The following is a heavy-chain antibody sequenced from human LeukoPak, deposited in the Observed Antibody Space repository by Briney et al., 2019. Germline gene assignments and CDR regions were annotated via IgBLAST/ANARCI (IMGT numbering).Heavy chain of an antibody. D-gene: IGHD3-22*01. CDR2: IYASGST. CDR3: ARTNYDISGYYDYFDC. J-gene: IGHJ4*02. CDR1: GGSISNYY. Sequence: PSETLSLTCIVSGGSISNYYWTWIRQPAGKGLEWIGRIYASGSTNYNPSLKSRVTMSVGTSKNQFSLHLSSVTAADAAMYYCARTNYDISGYYDYFDCWGQGTLVTVSS. V-gene: IGHV4-4*07.